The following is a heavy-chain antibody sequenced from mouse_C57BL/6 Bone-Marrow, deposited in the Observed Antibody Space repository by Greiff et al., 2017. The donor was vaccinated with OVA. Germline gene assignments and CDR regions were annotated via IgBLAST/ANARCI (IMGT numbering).Heavy chain of an antibody. CDR3: ARYLGNYPYYYAMDY. CDR1: GFTFTDYY. V-gene: IGHV7-3*01. Sequence: DVKLVESGGGLVQPGGSLSLSCAASGFTFTDYYMSWVRQPPGKALEWLGFIRNKANGYTTEYSASVKGRFTISRDNSQSILYLQMNALRAEDSATYYCARYLGNYPYYYAMDYWGQGTSVTVSS. D-gene: IGHD2-1*01. CDR2: IRNKANGYTT. J-gene: IGHJ4*01.